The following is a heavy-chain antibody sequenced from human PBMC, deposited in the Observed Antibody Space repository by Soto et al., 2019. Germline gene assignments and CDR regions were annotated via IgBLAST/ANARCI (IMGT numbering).Heavy chain of an antibody. D-gene: IGHD3-22*01. CDR3: ARDAAPPYYYDSSGYLS. V-gene: IGHV1-69*01. CDR1: GGTFSSYA. J-gene: IGHJ5*02. Sequence: QVQLVQSGAEVKKPGSSVKVSCKASGGTFSSYAISWVRQASGQGLEWMGGIIPIFGTANYAQKFQGRVTITADESTSTAYMELSSLRSEDTAVYYCARDAAPPYYYDSSGYLSWGQGTLVTVSS. CDR2: IIPIFGTA.